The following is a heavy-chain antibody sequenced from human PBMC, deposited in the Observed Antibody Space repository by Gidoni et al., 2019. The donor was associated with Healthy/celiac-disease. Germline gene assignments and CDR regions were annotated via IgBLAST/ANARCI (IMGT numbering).Heavy chain of an antibody. CDR1: GFTFSSYA. Sequence: EVQLLESGGGLVQPGGSRRLSCAASGFTFSSYAMSWVRQAPGKGLEWVSAISGSGGSTYYADSVKERFTISRDNSKNTLYLQMNSLRAEDTAVYYCAKVDRIAAAGTYFDYWGQGTLVTVSS. CDR3: AKVDRIAAAGTYFDY. D-gene: IGHD6-13*01. J-gene: IGHJ4*02. V-gene: IGHV3-23*01. CDR2: ISGSGGST.